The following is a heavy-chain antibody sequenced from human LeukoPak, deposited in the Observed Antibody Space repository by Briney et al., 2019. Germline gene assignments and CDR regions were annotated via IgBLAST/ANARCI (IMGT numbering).Heavy chain of an antibody. CDR2: IYSSGST. V-gene: IGHV4-4*07. CDR3: ATEESGY. Sequence: KPSVTLSLTCTVSGDSISSYYCTWIPQPAGRGLEWIGRIYSSGSTSYNPSLKSRVTMSVDTSKNQFSLNLTSVTAADTAVYYCATEESGYWGQGTLVTVSS. D-gene: IGHD3-3*01. J-gene: IGHJ4*02. CDR1: GDSISSYY.